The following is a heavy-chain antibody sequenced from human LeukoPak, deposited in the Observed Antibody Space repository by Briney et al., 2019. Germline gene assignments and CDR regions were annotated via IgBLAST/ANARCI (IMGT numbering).Heavy chain of an antibody. CDR3: AREEHSYGYYYYYYYMDV. CDR1: GFTFSSYW. CDR2: IKQDGSEK. J-gene: IGHJ6*03. V-gene: IGHV3-7*01. Sequence: GGSLRLSCAASGFTFSSYWMSWVRQAPGEGLEWVANIKQDGSEKYYVDSVKGRFTISRDNAKNSLYLQMNSLRAEDTAVYYCAREEHSYGYYYYYYYMDVWGKGTMVTISS. D-gene: IGHD5-18*01.